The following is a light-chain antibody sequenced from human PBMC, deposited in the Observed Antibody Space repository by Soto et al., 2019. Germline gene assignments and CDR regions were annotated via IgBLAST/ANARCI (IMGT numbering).Light chain of an antibody. CDR1: QSISSW. Sequence: DIQMTQSPSTLSASVGDRVTITCRASQSISSWLAWYQQKPGKAPKLLHYDASSLESWVPSRFSGSGSGTEFTLNLSSLQTDDFATYYCQQYNSYLWTFGQGTKVDIK. CDR2: DAS. CDR3: QQYNSYLWT. V-gene: IGKV1-5*01. J-gene: IGKJ1*01.